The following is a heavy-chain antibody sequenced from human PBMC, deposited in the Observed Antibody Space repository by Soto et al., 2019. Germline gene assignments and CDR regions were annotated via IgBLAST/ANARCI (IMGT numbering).Heavy chain of an antibody. CDR3: ATRTLVAKMNGSRPNYYYYYMDV. CDR1: GGSISTYY. Sequence: SETLSLTCTVSGGSISTYYWSWIRQPPGKGLEWIGYIYYSGSTNYNPSLKSRVTISVDTSKNQFSLKLSSVTAADTAVYYCATRTLVAKMNGSRPNYYYYYMDVWGKGTTVTVSS. V-gene: IGHV4-59*01. D-gene: IGHD5-12*01. J-gene: IGHJ6*03. CDR2: IYYSGST.